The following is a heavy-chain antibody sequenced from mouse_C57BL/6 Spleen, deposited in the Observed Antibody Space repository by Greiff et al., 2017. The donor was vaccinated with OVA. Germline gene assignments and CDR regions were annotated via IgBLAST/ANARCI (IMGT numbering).Heavy chain of an antibody. Sequence: VQLQQPGAELVLPGASVKLSCKASGYTFTSYWMHWVKQRPGQGLEWIGEIDPSDSYTNYNQKFKGKSTLTVDKSSSTAYMQLSSLTSEDSAVYYCARREAHWYFDVWGTGTTVTVSS. V-gene: IGHV1-69*01. J-gene: IGHJ1*03. CDR2: IDPSDSYT. CDR1: GYTFTSYW. CDR3: ARREAHWYFDV.